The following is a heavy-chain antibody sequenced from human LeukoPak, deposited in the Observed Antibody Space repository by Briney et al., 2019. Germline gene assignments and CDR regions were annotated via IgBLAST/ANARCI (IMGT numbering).Heavy chain of an antibody. Sequence: SETLSLTCTVSGGSITSRAYYWGWIRQPPGKGLEWIGSVYYSGSTYHNPSLKSRVTMSVDTSKNQFSLKLTSVTAADTAMYYCARHITNSGSAFDLWGRGTLVTVSS. CDR3: ARHITNSGSAFDL. CDR1: GGSITSRAYY. CDR2: VYYSGST. V-gene: IGHV4-39*01. J-gene: IGHJ2*01. D-gene: IGHD3-10*01.